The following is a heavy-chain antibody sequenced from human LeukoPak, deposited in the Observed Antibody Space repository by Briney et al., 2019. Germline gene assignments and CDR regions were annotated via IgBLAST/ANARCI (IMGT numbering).Heavy chain of an antibody. D-gene: IGHD1-1*01. Sequence: SETLSLTCTVSGRSISSGDYYWSWIRQPPAKGLEWIGYIYYSGSTYYNPSLKSRVTISVDTSNNQFSLKLSSVTGADTAVYYCARVPIRERESYFDYWGQGTLVTVSS. CDR1: GRSISSGDYY. V-gene: IGHV4-30-4*01. J-gene: IGHJ4*02. CDR3: ARVPIRERESYFDY. CDR2: IYYSGST.